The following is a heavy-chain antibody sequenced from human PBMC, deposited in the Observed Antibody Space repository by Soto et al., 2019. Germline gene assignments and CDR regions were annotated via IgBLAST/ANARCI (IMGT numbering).Heavy chain of an antibody. CDR1: GFTFSSYA. D-gene: IGHD5-12*01. CDR2: ISGSGGST. CDR3: ARDRGWLRLFDY. Sequence: GGSLRLSCAASGFTFSSYAMSWVRQAPGKGLEWVSAISGSGGSTYYADSVKGRFTISRDNSKNTLYLQMNSLRAEDTAVYYCARDRGWLRLFDYWGQGSLVIVSS. J-gene: IGHJ4*02. V-gene: IGHV3-23*01.